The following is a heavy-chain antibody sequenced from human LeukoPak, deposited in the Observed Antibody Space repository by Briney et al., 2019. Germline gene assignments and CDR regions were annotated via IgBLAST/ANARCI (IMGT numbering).Heavy chain of an antibody. D-gene: IGHD2-15*01. CDR1: DGXINTSPYY. CDR2: VYYSGST. CDR3: AREGGEGNFDY. V-gene: IGHV4-39*07. J-gene: IGHJ4*02. Sequence: PSETLSLTCTFSDGXINTSPYYWGWIRQPPGKGLQWIGSVYYSGSTYYSPSLKSRVTISVDTSNSQFSLRLNSVTAADTAVYYCAREGGEGNFDYWGQGTLVTVSS.